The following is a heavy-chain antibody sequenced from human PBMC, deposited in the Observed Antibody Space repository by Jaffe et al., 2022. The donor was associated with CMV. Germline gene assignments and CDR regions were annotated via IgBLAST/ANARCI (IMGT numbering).Heavy chain of an antibody. Sequence: EVQLVESGGGLVKPGGSLRLSCAASGFTFSSYSMNWVRQAPGKGLEWVSSISSSSSYIYYADSVKGRFTISRDNAKNSLYLQMNSLRAEDTAVYYCARDLTSHYYDFWSGSQFDYWGQGTLVTVSS. CDR1: GFTFSSYS. CDR3: ARDLTSHYYDFWSGSQFDY. D-gene: IGHD3-3*01. V-gene: IGHV3-21*01. CDR2: ISSSSSYI. J-gene: IGHJ4*02.